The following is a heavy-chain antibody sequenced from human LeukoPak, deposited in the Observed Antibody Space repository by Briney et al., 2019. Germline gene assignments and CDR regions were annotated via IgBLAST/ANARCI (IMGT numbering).Heavy chain of an antibody. CDR1: GFTFSSYA. D-gene: IGHD6-19*01. V-gene: IGHV3-30-3*01. CDR3: ARENGPGSGCYGYFDY. Sequence: PEGSLRLSCAASGFTFSSYAMHWVRQAPGKGLEWVAVISYDGSNKYYADSVKGRFTISRDNSKNTLYLQMNSLRAEDTAVYYCARENGPGSGCYGYFDYWGQGTLVTVSS. J-gene: IGHJ4*02. CDR2: ISYDGSNK.